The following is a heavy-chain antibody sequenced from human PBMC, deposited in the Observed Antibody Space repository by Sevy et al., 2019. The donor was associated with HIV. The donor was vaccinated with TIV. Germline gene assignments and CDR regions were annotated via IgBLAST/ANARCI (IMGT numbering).Heavy chain of an antibody. CDR2: IKQDGSEK. Sequence: GGSLRLSCAASGFTFSSYWMSWVRQAPGKGLEWVANIKQDGSEKYYVDSVKGRFTISRDNAKNSLYLQMNSLRAEDTAVYYCARGVVVVVAARLYYHGMDVWGQGTTVTVSS. J-gene: IGHJ6*02. CDR3: ARGVVVVVAARLYYHGMDV. CDR1: GFTFSSYW. D-gene: IGHD2-15*01. V-gene: IGHV3-7*01.